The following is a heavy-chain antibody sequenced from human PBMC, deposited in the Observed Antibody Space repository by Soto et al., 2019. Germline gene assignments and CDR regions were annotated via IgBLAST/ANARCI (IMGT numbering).Heavy chain of an antibody. Sequence: ASVKLSCKASGYTFTSDYRHWVRQARRQGLEWMGIINPSGGSTSYAQKFQGRVTMTRDTSTSTVYMELSSLRSEDTAVYYCARTILSFVMGGNYYYYGMDVWGQGTTVTVSS. J-gene: IGHJ6*02. V-gene: IGHV1-46*01. D-gene: IGHD2-15*01. CDR2: INPSGGST. CDR1: GYTFTSDY. CDR3: ARTILSFVMGGNYYYYGMDV.